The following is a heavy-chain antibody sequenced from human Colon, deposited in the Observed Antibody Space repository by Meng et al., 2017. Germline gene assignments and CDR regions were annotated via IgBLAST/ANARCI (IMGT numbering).Heavy chain of an antibody. CDR3: AKDISTNSGYYYFDY. CDR2: ISGNSGRI. CDR1: GFTFNNYV. V-gene: IGHV3-9*01. D-gene: IGHD6-13*01. J-gene: IGHJ4*02. Sequence: SLKISCAASGFTFNNYVMHWVRQAPGRGLEWVSGISGNSGRIAYADSVKGRFTISRDSAKNSLYLQMNSLINEDTALYYCAKDISTNSGYYYFDYWGQGTLVTVSS.